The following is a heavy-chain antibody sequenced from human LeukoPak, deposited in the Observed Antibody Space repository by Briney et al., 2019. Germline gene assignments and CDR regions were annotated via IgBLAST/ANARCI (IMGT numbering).Heavy chain of an antibody. J-gene: IGHJ4*02. CDR3: ARREARIFDY. CDR2: ISSTSTYT. Sequence: PGGSLGLSCAVSGFTFSDYYMSWVRQAPGKGLEWVSYISSTSTYTNYADSVKGRFTISRDNAKNSLYLQMNSLRAEDTAVYYCARREARIFDYWGQGTLVTVSS. D-gene: IGHD1-26*01. V-gene: IGHV3-11*03. CDR1: GFTFSDYY.